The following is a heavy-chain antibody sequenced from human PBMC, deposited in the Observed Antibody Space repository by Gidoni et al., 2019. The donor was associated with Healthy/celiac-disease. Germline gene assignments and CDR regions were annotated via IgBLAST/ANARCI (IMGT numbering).Heavy chain of an antibody. Sequence: VQLVQSGAEVKKPGSSVKVSCTASGGTFSSYAISWVRQAPGQGREWRGVIIPIFGTANYAQKFQGRVTITADKSTSTAYMELSSLRAEDTAGYYWAREGYYDSSGYYSQRWFDPWGQGTLVTVSS. J-gene: IGHJ5*02. D-gene: IGHD3-22*01. V-gene: IGHV1-69*06. CDR2: IIPIFGTA. CDR1: GGTFSSYA. CDR3: AREGYYDSSGYYSQRWFDP.